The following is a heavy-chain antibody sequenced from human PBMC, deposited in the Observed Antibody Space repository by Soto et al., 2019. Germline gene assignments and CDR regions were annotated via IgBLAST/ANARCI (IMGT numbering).Heavy chain of an antibody. CDR1: GYTFTTYG. V-gene: IGHV1-18*04. CDR2: ISAYNGNT. Sequence: QVDLVQSGAEVKKHGASVKVSCKTSGYTFTTYGISWVRQAPGQGLEWMGWISAYNGNTNYAQKLQGRVTMTTDTSTITAYMELRSLRSDDPAVYYCARDVYSYGYSAMDVWGQWTTVTVS. D-gene: IGHD5-18*01. J-gene: IGHJ6*02. CDR3: ARDVYSYGYSAMDV.